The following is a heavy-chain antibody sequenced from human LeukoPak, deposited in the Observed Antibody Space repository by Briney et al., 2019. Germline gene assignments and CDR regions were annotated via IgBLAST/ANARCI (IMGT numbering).Heavy chain of an antibody. CDR1: GYTFTGYY. CDR2: INPKSGGT. CDR3: ARYVGGREFYALDV. Sequence: GASVTVSCKASGYTFTGYYMHWVRQAPGQGLEWMGWINPKSGGTNYAQKFQGRVTMTRDTSISTASMELSRLRSDDTAVYYCARYVGGREFYALDVWGQGTMVTVSS. V-gene: IGHV1-2*02. J-gene: IGHJ3*01. D-gene: IGHD3-10*02.